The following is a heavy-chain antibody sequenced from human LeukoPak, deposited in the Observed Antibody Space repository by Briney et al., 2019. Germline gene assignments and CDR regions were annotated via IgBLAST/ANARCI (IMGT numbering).Heavy chain of an antibody. CDR2: INHSGST. CDR1: GGSFSGYY. V-gene: IGHV4-34*01. J-gene: IGHJ5*02. CDR3: ARGRYDFWSGPHRWFDP. D-gene: IGHD3-3*01. Sequence: SETLSLTCAVYGGSFSGYYWSWIRQPPGKGLGWIGEINHSGSTNYNPSLKSRVTISVDTSKNQLSLKLSSVTAADTAVYYCARGRYDFWSGPHRWFDPWGQGTLVTVSS.